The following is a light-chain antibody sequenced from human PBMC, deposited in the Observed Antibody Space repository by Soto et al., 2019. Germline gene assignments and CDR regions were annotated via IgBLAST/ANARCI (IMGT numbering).Light chain of an antibody. CDR1: QNILTY. CDR2: AAS. J-gene: IGKJ2*01. V-gene: IGKV1-39*01. CDR3: QQSYSVPLT. Sequence: DIQMTQSPLSLSASVGDRVTITCRSSQNILTYLNWYQQRPGEAPRFLIYAASNLQDGVPSRFSASESGTEFTLTISSLQPEDCATYYGQQSYSVPLTFGQGTKLEMK.